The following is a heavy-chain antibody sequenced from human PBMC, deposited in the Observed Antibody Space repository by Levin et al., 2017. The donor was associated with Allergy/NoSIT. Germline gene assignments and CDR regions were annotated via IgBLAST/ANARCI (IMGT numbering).Heavy chain of an antibody. J-gene: IGHJ6*02. CDR3: AVHVAGTYYYGMDV. Sequence: RASVKVSCKASGYSFTTYGISWVRQAPGQGLEWMGWISAHNGNTNYEQKFQGRVTMTTDTSTSTAYMELRSLRSDDTAVYYCAVHVAGTYYYGMDVWGQGTTVTVSS. CDR1: GYSFTTYG. CDR2: ISAHNGNT. D-gene: IGHD6-19*01. V-gene: IGHV1-18*01.